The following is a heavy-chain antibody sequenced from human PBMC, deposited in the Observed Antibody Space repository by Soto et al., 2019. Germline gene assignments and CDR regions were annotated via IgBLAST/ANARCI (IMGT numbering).Heavy chain of an antibody. Sequence: QVQLVQSGDAEKKPGASVKVSCKASGYTFTSYAMHWVRQAPGQRLEWMGWINAGNGNTKYSQKFHGRVTISRDTFASTAYMELSSLRSADTAVEYCASTGRRIQLLNCGQGTLVTVSS. CDR1: GYTFTSYA. CDR2: INAGNGNT. D-gene: IGHD5-18*01. CDR3: ASTGRRIQLLN. J-gene: IGHJ4*02. V-gene: IGHV1-3*05.